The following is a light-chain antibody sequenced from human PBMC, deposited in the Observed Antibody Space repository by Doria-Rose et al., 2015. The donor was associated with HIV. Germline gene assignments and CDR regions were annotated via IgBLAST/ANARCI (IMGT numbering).Light chain of an antibody. Sequence: DIQMTQSPSTLSASVGDRVTITCRASQRLSSWLAWYQQKPGKADNLLIYKASSLESVVPSRFSGSGSVTEFTLTISSLQPDDIATYDCQQYHTFGTFGQGTKVEIK. V-gene: IGKV1-5*03. CDR1: QRLSSW. CDR3: QQYHTFGT. CDR2: KAS. J-gene: IGKJ1*01.